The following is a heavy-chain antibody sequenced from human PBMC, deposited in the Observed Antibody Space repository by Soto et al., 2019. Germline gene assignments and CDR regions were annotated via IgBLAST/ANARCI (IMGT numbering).Heavy chain of an antibody. CDR1: GFTFSIYA. CDR3: VKIFEWGIASAVIYDS. CDR2: SRSNGGDT. Sequence: EVQLVESGGGLVQPGGALRLSCSASGFTFSIYAMHWVRQAPGRGLEFVSAITSRSNGGDTYYADSVKGRFTISRDNSKNTLYLQMNSLRAEDTAVYYCVKIFEWGIASAVIYDSWGQGTLVTVSS. D-gene: IGHD6-13*01. J-gene: IGHJ4*02. V-gene: IGHV3-64D*08.